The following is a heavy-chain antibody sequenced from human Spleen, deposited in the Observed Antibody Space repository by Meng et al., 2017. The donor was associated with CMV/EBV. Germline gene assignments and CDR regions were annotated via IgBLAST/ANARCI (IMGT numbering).Heavy chain of an antibody. CDR3: LRSFDFWSFDG. Sequence: GESLKISCAVSGFTFSAYGMHWVRQAPGKGLEWVSVIYNDGSTSYAASVKGRFTISRDTSKNTVSLQMNSLRAEDTAVYYCLRSFDFWSFDGWGQGTTVTVSS. V-gene: IGHV3-NL1*01. J-gene: IGHJ6*02. CDR1: GFTFSAYG. D-gene: IGHD3-3*01. CDR2: IYNDGST.